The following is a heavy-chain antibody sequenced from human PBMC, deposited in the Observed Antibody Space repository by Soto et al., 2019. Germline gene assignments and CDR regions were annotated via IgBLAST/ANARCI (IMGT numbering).Heavy chain of an antibody. J-gene: IGHJ4*02. CDR1: GYTYTNFG. CDR2: ISAYNGNT. Sequence: QVHLAQSGPEVKKPGASVKVSCKSSGYTYTNFGLSWVRQAPGQGLEWMGWISAYNGNTHYAQKFQGRVTLTIDTSTTTGYMEVRSLISDDTATYYCARDNGDSGASVVDHWGQGTLVTVSS. D-gene: IGHD3-22*01. V-gene: IGHV1-18*04. CDR3: ARDNGDSGASVVDH.